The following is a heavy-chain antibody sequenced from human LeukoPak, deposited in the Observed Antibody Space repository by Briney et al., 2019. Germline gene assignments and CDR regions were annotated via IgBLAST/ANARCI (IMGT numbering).Heavy chain of an antibody. CDR2: IDPSGGST. D-gene: IGHD3-3*01. V-gene: IGHV1-46*01. Sequence: ASVKVSCKASGYTFTSHYFHWVRQAPGQGLEWMGIIDPSGGSTNYAQKFQGRVAMTRDTSTSTVYMDLSSLRSEVTAVYYCTSWAGEVKNGLWSGPFDYWGQGALVTVSS. CDR1: GYTFTSHY. J-gene: IGHJ4*02. CDR3: TSWAGEVKNGLWSGPFDY.